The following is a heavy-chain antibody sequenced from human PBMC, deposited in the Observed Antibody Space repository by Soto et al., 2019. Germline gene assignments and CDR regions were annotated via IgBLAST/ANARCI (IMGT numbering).Heavy chain of an antibody. D-gene: IGHD2-15*01. J-gene: IGHJ4*02. CDR1: GFTFSSYG. V-gene: IGHV3-23*01. CDR2: ISGSGGNT. CDR3: AKDEGSRLPFDY. Sequence: EVQLLESGGGLVQPGGSLRLSCAASGFTFSSYGMGWVRQAPGKGLKWVSAISGSGGNTYYADSVKGRFTISRDNSKNTLYLQMNSLRAEDTALYYCAKDEGSRLPFDYWGQGTLVTVSS.